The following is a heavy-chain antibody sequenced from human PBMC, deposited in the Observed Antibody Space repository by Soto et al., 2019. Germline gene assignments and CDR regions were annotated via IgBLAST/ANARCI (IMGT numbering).Heavy chain of an antibody. J-gene: IGHJ4*02. D-gene: IGHD1-7*01. V-gene: IGHV3-23*01. CDR3: AKDIPSTTWGY. Sequence: PGGSLRLSCAASGLTVSSYAMSWARQAPGKGLEWVSAISGSGGSTYYADSVKGRFTISRDNSKNTLYLQMNSLRAEDTAVYYCAKDIPSTTWGYWGQGTLVTVSS. CDR1: GLTVSSYA. CDR2: ISGSGGST.